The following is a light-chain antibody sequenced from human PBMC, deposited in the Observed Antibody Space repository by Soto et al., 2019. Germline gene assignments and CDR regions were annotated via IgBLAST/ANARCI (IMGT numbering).Light chain of an antibody. J-gene: IGKJ5*01. CDR2: GTS. CDR1: QSVDSRF. CDR3: QQYNNWPPIT. Sequence: EFVLTQSPGTLSLSPGERATLSCRASQSVDSRFLAWYQQKPGQAPRLLISGTSIRATGIPDRFSGSGSGTDFTLSISRLEPEDFAVYYCQQYNNWPPITFGQGTRLEIK. V-gene: IGKV3-20*01.